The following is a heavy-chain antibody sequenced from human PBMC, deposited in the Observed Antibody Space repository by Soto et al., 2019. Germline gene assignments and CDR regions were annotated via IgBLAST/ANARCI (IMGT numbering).Heavy chain of an antibody. V-gene: IGHV4-59*12. CDR3: ASSDRSGFGFDY. CDR2: IYYSGST. J-gene: IGHJ4*02. CDR1: GGSISSYY. D-gene: IGHD3-22*01. Sequence: PSETLSLTCTVSGGSISSYYWSWIRQPPGKGLEWIGYIYYSGSTSYNPSLKSRVIISVDTSKNQFSLQLNSVTPEDTALYYCASSDRSGFGFDYWGQGTLVTVSS.